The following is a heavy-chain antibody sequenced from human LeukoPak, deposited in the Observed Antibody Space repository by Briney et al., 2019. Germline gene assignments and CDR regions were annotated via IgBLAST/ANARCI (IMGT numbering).Heavy chain of an antibody. D-gene: IGHD3-22*01. Sequence: PGGSLRLSCAASGFTFSSYWMHWVRQAPGKGLVWVSRINSDGSSTSYADSVKGRFTISRDNAKNTLYLQMNSLRAEDTAVYYCARANTYYYDSSGYSVDYWGQGTLVTVSS. CDR3: ARANTYYYDSSGYSVDY. CDR1: GFTFSSYW. V-gene: IGHV3-74*01. CDR2: INSDGSST. J-gene: IGHJ4*02.